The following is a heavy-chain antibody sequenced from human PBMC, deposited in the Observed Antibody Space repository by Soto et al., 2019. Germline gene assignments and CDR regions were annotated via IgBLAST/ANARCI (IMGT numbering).Heavy chain of an antibody. CDR3: ARGSHHDFRNGYADAFDI. Sequence: PSLTMSLTGTFDGVTFRGYYWSRFRQPQGKGLEWMGEINHSGFTNNNPSLKSRVTMSVDMAKNQFSLKVTSLTAADTAVYFCARGSHHDFRNGYADAFDIWGQGTMGTVSS. CDR2: INHSGFT. D-gene: IGHD3-3*01. CDR1: GVTFRGYY. V-gene: IGHV4-34*01. J-gene: IGHJ3*02.